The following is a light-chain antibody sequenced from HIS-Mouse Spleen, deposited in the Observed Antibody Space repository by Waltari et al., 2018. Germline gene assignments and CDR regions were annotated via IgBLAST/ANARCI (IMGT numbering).Light chain of an antibody. CDR2: EDS. CDR3: YSRDSSGNHRV. J-gene: IGLJ2*01. CDR1: ALPKKY. Sequence: SYELTQPPSVSVSPGQTARITCSGDALPKKYAYWYQQKSGQAPVLVLYEDSKRPSGIPERFAGSSSGTMATVTISGVQVAEDADCYCYSRDSSGNHRVFGGGTMLTVL. V-gene: IGLV3-10*01.